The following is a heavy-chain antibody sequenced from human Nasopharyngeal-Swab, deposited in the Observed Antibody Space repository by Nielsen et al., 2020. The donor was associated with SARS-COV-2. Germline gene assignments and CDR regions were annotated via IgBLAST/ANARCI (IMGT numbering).Heavy chain of an antibody. Sequence: SETLSLTCAVYGGSLSGYYWSWIRQPPGKGLEWIGEINHSGSTNYNPSLKSRVTILVDTSKNQFSLKLSSVTAADTAVYYCARGEVLRFLEWSSAGGMDVWGQGTTVTVSS. J-gene: IGHJ6*02. D-gene: IGHD3-3*01. CDR2: INHSGST. CDR1: GGSLSGYY. V-gene: IGHV4-34*01. CDR3: ARGEVLRFLEWSSAGGMDV.